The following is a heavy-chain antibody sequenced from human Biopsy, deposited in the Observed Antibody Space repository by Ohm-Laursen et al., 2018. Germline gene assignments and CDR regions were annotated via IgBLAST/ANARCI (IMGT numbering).Heavy chain of an antibody. CDR3: AKIAFDSSGANTMRDY. CDR1: GFIFSSYA. D-gene: IGHD3-22*01. Sequence: SLRLSCAAPGFIFSSYAMHWVRQAPGKGLQWVAFISYDGSKKDYGDSVKGRFTISRDNSKNTLYLQMNNLRAEDTAVYYCAKIAFDSSGANTMRDYWGQGTLVTVFS. CDR2: ISYDGSKK. J-gene: IGHJ4*02. V-gene: IGHV3-30*18.